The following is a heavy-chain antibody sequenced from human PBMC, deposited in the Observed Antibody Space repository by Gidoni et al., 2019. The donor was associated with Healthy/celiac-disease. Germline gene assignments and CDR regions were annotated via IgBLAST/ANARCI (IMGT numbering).Heavy chain of an antibody. CDR1: GGSISSYY. D-gene: IGHD2-15*01. V-gene: IGHV4-59*01. J-gene: IGHJ4*02. CDR3: ARGMSGYCSGGSCYSLDY. Sequence: QVQLQESGPGLVKPSETLSLTCTVSGGSISSYYWSWIRQPPGKGLEWIGYIYYSGSTNYNPSLKSRVTISVDTSKNQFSLKLSSVTAADTAVYYCARGMSGYCSGGSCYSLDYWGQGTLVTVSS. CDR2: IYYSGST.